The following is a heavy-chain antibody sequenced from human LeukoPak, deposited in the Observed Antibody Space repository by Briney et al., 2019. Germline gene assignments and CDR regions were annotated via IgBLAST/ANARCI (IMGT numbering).Heavy chain of an antibody. CDR1: GGSISSSSYY. CDR2: IYYSGST. D-gene: IGHD3-10*01. J-gene: IGHJ4*02. Sequence: PSETLSLTCTVSGGSISSSSYYWGWIRQPPGKGLEWIGSIYYSGSTYYNPSLKSRVTISVDTSKNQFSLKLSSVTAADTAVYYCARLNRTVWFGELPFDYWGQGTLVTVSS. CDR3: ARLNRTVWFGELPFDY. V-gene: IGHV4-39*01.